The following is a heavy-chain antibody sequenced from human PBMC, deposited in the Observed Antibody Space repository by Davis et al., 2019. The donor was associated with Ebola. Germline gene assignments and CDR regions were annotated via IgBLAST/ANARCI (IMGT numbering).Heavy chain of an antibody. V-gene: IGHV1-69*04. D-gene: IGHD6-19*01. CDR1: GGTFSSYA. CDR3: ARDRDSSGWYVSDY. Sequence: AASVKVSCKASGGTFSSYAISWVRQAPGQGLEWMGRIIPILGIANYAQKFQGRVTITADKSTSTAYMELSSLRSEDTAVYYCARDRDSSGWYVSDYWGQGTLVTVSS. J-gene: IGHJ4*02. CDR2: IIPILGIA.